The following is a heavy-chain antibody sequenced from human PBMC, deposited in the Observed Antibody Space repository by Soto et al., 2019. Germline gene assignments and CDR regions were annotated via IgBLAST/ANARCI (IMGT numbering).Heavy chain of an antibody. Sequence: SETLSLTCAVYGGSVSGYYWSWIRQPPGKGLEWIGEINHSGSTNYNPSLKSRVTISVDTSKNQFSLKLSSVTAADTAVYYCARGGTNYDYVWGSYRYGPYYFDYWGQGTLVTVSS. V-gene: IGHV4-34*01. CDR3: ARGGTNYDYVWGSYRYGPYYFDY. D-gene: IGHD3-16*02. CDR2: INHSGST. CDR1: GGSVSGYY. J-gene: IGHJ4*02.